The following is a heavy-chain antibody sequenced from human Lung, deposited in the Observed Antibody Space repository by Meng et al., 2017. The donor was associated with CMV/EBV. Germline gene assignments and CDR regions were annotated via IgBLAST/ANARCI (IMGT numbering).Heavy chain of an antibody. D-gene: IGHD3-10*01. J-gene: IGHJ1*01. CDR2: IPHRGSS. Sequence: GQLRESGPARVKPSETLSLTCAVSGDSITNHNWWAWVRQPPGKGLEWIGEIPHRGSSAYNPSLKSRVSMSIDKSKNQFSLKLTSVTAADTAVYHCLRRSGGSVWGQGTLVTASS. V-gene: IGHV4-4*02. CDR3: LRRSGGSV. CDR1: GDSITNHNW.